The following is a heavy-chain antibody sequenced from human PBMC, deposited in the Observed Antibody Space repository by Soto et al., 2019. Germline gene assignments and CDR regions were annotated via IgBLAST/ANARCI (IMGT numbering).Heavy chain of an antibody. CDR3: AIYGSSYGHYYGMSF. Sequence: PSENLSLTCTVSGGSISSGGYYWSWIRQHPGKGLEWIGYIYYSGSTYYNPSLKSRVTISVDTSKNQFSLKLSSVTAADTAVYYCAIYGSSYGHYYGMSFWAQRTTVTVSS. D-gene: IGHD5-18*01. CDR1: GGSISSGGYY. J-gene: IGHJ6*01. CDR2: IYYSGST. V-gene: IGHV4-31*03.